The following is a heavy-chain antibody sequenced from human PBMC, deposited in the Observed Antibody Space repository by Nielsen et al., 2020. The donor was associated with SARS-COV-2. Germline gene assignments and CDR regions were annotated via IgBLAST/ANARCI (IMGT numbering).Heavy chain of an antibody. J-gene: IGHJ3*02. CDR2: IYYSGST. CDR1: GGSISSSSYY. D-gene: IGHD1-26*01. Sequence: ESLKISCTVSGGSISSSSYYWGWIRQPPGKGLEWIGSIYYSGSTYYNPSLKSRVTISVDTSKNQFSLKLSSVTAADTAVYYCARIRGSYDAFDIWGQGTMVTVSS. CDR3: ARIRGSYDAFDI. V-gene: IGHV4-39*01.